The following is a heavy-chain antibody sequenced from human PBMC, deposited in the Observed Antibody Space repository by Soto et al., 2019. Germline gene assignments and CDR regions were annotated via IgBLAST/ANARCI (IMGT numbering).Heavy chain of an antibody. Sequence: ASVKVSCKASGGTFSSYAISWVRQAPGQGLEWMGGIIPIFGTANYAQKFQGRVTITADESTSTAYMELSSLRSEDTAVYYCARDGKRYYDSSGRPFDISGQGTLPTV. CDR3: ARDGKRYYDSSGRPFDI. J-gene: IGHJ3*02. CDR2: IIPIFGTA. D-gene: IGHD3-22*01. V-gene: IGHV1-69*13. CDR1: GGTFSSYA.